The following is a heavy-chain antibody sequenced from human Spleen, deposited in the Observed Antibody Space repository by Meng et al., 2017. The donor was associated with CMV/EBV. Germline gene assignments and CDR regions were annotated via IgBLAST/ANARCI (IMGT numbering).Heavy chain of an antibody. V-gene: IGHV3-30*02. CDR2: IRFDGTTT. Sequence: GGSLRLSCGVSGFTFAIYGMHWVRQAPGKGLEWVAFIRFDGTTTYYADSVKGRFTISRDNSKNAVYLQMSSLRAEDTALYYCARPQEVDGYYSAMDVWGQGTSVTVSS. CDR1: GFTFAIYG. D-gene: IGHD2-2*01. J-gene: IGHJ6*02. CDR3: ARPQEVDGYYSAMDV.